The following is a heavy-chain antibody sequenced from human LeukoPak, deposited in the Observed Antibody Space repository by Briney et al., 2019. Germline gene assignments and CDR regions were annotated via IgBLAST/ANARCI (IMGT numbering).Heavy chain of an antibody. CDR3: ASQPYYYDSSGYYPYYFDY. CDR2: INHSGST. V-gene: IGHV4-34*01. CDR1: GGSFSGYY. Sequence: PSETLSLTCAVYGGSFSGYYWSWIRQPPGKGLEWIGEINHSGSTNYNPSLKSRVTISVDTSKNQFSLKLSSVTAADTAVYYCASQPYYYDSSGYYPYYFDYWGQGTLVTVSS. D-gene: IGHD3-22*01. J-gene: IGHJ4*02.